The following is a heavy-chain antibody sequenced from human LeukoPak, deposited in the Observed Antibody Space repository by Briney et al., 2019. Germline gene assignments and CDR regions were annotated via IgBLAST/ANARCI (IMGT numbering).Heavy chain of an antibody. J-gene: IGHJ4*02. CDR1: EFAFSTYN. CDR2: ISTGSSTT. CDR3: ARVAAGYSVNYFDY. V-gene: IGHV3-48*02. D-gene: IGHD4-23*01. Sequence: PGGSLRLSCAASEFAFSTYNMNWVRQAPGKGLEWVSYISTGSSTTYYADSVKGRFTISRDNVENSLYLQMNSLRDEDTAVCCCARVAAGYSVNYFDYWGQGTLVTVSS.